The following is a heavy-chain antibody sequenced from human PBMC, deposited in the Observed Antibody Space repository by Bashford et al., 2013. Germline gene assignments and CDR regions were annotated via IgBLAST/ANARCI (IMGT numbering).Heavy chain of an antibody. J-gene: IGHJ4*02. D-gene: IGHD2-2*03. CDR2: ISPNNGVT. Sequence: WVRQAPGQGPEWMGLISPNNGVTKYAQKFQGRVTMTRDASFSTAYMEMSRLRSDDTAVYYCVRGLLDICDYRLGFWGQGTQVTVSS. V-gene: IGHV1-2*02. CDR3: VRGLLDICDYRLGF.